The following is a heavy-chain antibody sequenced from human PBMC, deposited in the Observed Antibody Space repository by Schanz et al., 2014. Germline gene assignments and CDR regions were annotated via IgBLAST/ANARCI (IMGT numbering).Heavy chain of an antibody. Sequence: EVQLVESGGNLVQPGGSLSLSCAASGFKFENYAMNWVRKAPGKGLGWVSSLDRSGGKTYYADSVTGRFTISRDNSKKTLYLQMSSLTAEDTAVYYCARDKDVISTHFYSPFYFYVMDVWGQGTTVTVSS. V-gene: IGHV3-23*04. J-gene: IGHJ6*02. CDR2: LDRSGGKT. CDR3: ARDKDVISTHFYSPFYFYVMDV. CDR1: GFKFENYA. D-gene: IGHD3-3*02.